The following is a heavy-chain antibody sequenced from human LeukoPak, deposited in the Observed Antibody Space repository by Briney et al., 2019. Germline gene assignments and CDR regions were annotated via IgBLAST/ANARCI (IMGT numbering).Heavy chain of an antibody. J-gene: IGHJ4*02. Sequence: SETLSLTCTVSGGAISSYYWTWFRQPPGKGLEWIGYIYYTGSTNYNPSLDSRVTISVDMSKNQVSLSLKYVTAADTAVYYCARGYFDWFLDNWGRGTLVTVSS. CDR2: IYYTGST. CDR1: GGAISSYY. V-gene: IGHV4-59*01. D-gene: IGHD3-9*01. CDR3: ARGYFDWFLDN.